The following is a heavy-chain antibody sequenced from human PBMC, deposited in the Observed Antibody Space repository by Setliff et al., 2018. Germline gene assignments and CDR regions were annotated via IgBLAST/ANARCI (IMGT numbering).Heavy chain of an antibody. CDR3: ARDLDEMAAINSAFFYGMDV. Sequence: PSVKVSCKASGGTLSNSAISWVRQAPGQGLEWMGGIIPMFGTTQYAQRFQGRLTITADASTSAIYMELSSLRSEDTAVYYCARDLDEMAAINSAFFYGMDVWGQGTTVTVSS. J-gene: IGHJ6*02. D-gene: IGHD5-12*01. CDR1: GGTLSNSA. CDR2: IIPMFGTT. V-gene: IGHV1-69*13.